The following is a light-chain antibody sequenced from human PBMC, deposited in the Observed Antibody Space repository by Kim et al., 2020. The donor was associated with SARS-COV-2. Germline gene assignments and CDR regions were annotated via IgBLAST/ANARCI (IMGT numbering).Light chain of an antibody. CDR2: GNS. V-gene: IGLV1-40*01. Sequence: RVTLPCTGSSSDIGAGYEVHWYQQLPGTAPKLLIYGNSTRPSGVPDRFSGSKSGTSASLAITGLQAEDEADYYCQSYDSSLSGSVFGGGTKLTVL. CDR3: QSYDSSLSGSV. J-gene: IGLJ2*01. CDR1: SSDIGAGYE.